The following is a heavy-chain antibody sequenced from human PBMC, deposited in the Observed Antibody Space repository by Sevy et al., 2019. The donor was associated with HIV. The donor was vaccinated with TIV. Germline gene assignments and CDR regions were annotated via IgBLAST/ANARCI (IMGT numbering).Heavy chain of an antibody. V-gene: IGHV4-59*01. CDR2: IYYSGST. D-gene: IGHD2-21*02. CDR1: GGSISSYY. Sequence: SKTLSLTCTVSGGSISSYYWSWIRQPPGKGLEWIGYIYYSGSTNYNPSLKSRVTISVDTSKNQFSLKLSSVTAADTAVYYCAREVVVTDTYYYYYYMDVWDKRTTVTVSS. CDR3: AREVVVTDTYYYYYYMDV. J-gene: IGHJ6*03.